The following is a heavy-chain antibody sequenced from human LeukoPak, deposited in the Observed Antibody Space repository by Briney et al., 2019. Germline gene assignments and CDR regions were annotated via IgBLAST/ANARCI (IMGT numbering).Heavy chain of an antibody. V-gene: IGHV4-34*10. CDR1: GFTFDDYA. CDR3: AREGGFYRPLDY. D-gene: IGHD3-3*01. J-gene: IGHJ4*02. Sequence: GSLRLSCAASGFTFDDYAMHWVRQAPGKGLEWIGEVHLDGRTNYNPSLESRLTMSVDVSENQVSLKLTSVTAADTAVYYCAREGGFYRPLDYSGQGTLVTVSS. CDR2: VHLDGRT.